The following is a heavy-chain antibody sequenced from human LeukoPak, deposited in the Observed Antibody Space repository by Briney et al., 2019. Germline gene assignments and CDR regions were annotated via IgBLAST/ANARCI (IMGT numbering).Heavy chain of an antibody. CDR1: GFTFSSYA. CDR2: ISYDGSNK. V-gene: IGHV3-30-3*01. D-gene: IGHD2-21*02. J-gene: IGHJ4*02. CDR3: ARESGGDCPDY. Sequence: GGSLRLSCAASGFTFSSYAMHWVRQAPGKGLEWVAVISYDGSNKYYADSVKGRFTISRDDSKNTLYLQMNSLRAEDTAVYYCARESGGDCPDYWGQGTLVTVSS.